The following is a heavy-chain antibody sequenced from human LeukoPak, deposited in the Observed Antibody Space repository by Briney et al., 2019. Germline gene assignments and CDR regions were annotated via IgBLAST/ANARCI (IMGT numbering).Heavy chain of an antibody. V-gene: IGHV6-1*01. CDR3: ARNLRPDFDY. Sequence: QTLSLTSALSGDSVSTSSSARRWIRQTPPRGLERLGRAYYKSKWHIDYAESVKSRITINPDTSKNEFSLQLNSVTPEDTAVYYCARNLRPDFDYWGQGTLVTVSS. CDR1: GDSVSTSSSA. CDR2: AYYKSKWHI. J-gene: IGHJ4*02.